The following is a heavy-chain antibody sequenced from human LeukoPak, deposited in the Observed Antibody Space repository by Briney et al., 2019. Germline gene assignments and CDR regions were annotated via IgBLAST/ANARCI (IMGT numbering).Heavy chain of an antibody. D-gene: IGHD3-16*02. CDR2: INHSGST. CDR3: ARGIGDY. CDR1: GGSFSGYY. Sequence: PSETLSLTCAVYGGSFSGYYWSWIRQPPGKGLEWIGEINHSGSTNYNPSLKSRVTISVDTSKNQFSLKLSSVTAADTAVYCCARGIGDYWGQGTLVTVSS. J-gene: IGHJ4*02. V-gene: IGHV4-34*01.